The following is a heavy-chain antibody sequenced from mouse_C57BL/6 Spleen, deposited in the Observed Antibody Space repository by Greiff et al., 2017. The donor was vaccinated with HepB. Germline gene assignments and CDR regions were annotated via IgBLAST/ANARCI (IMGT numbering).Heavy chain of an antibody. CDR3: ASLYSNYDY. CDR1: GYSITSGYY. J-gene: IGHJ2*01. CDR2: ISYDGSN. V-gene: IGHV3-6*01. Sequence: EVKVEESGPGLVKPSQSLSLTCSVTGYSITSGYYWNWIRQFPGNKLEWMGYISYDGSNNYNPSLKNRISITRDTSKNQFFLKLNSVTTEDTATYYCASLYSNYDYWGQGTTLTVSS. D-gene: IGHD2-5*01.